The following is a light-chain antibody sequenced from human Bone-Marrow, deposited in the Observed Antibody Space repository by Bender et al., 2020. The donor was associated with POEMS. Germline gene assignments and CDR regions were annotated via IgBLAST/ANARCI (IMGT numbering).Light chain of an antibody. J-gene: IGLJ3*02. Sequence: QSVLTKPLLAVAAPGQKVTTCCVGANSDLGDYATSPSVHFPSTAPKSVMSKNNNRPSGVSDRFSGSKSDTSASLAITGLWPEDEADYYCLPCHSSLRGSMFGGGTKVTVL. CDR2: KNN. V-gene: IGLV1-41*01. CDR1: NSDLGDYA. CDR3: LPCHSSLRGSM.